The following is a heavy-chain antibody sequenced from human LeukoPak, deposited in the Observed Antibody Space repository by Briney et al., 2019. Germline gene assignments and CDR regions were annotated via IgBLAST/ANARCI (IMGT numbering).Heavy chain of an antibody. CDR2: IGPTGSDR. Sequence: GGSLRLSCTASGLTFSTSGFNWVRQAPGKGLEWVASIGPTGSDRYHADSIKGRFTISRDNANNFLYLQMNSLRAEDTAVYYCAKAMVRGVFDYWGQGALVTVSS. CDR1: GLTFSTSG. CDR3: AKAMVRGVFDY. D-gene: IGHD3-10*01. J-gene: IGHJ4*02. V-gene: IGHV3-21*04.